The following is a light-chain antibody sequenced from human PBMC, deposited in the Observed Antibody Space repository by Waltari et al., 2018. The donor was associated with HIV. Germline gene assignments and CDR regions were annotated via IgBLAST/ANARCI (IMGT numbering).Light chain of an antibody. Sequence: PGQSITISCTGSSSDVGGYNFVSWYQQHPGKAPRVLIYDVTTRPSGVSDLFSGSRSGDTASLTISGLQPEDEADYYCESYTSTSVWVFGGGTRLTVL. J-gene: IGLJ3*02. CDR3: ESYTSTSVWV. CDR1: SSDVGGYNF. V-gene: IGLV2-14*03. CDR2: DVT.